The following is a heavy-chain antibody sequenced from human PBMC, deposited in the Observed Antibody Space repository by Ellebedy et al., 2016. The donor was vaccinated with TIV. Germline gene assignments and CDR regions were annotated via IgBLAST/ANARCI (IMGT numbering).Heavy chain of an antibody. J-gene: IGHJ4*02. CDR1: GFTFSSYW. D-gene: IGHD6-19*01. V-gene: IGHV3-7*01. CDR2: IKKDGSEK. CDR3: ATIGAVDASPLDY. Sequence: GESLKISCAASGFTFSSYWMSWVRQAPGKGLEWVANIKKDGSEKYYVDSVKGRITISRDNAKNPLYLQMNSLRAEDTAVYFCATIGAVDASPLDYWGQGTLVTVSS.